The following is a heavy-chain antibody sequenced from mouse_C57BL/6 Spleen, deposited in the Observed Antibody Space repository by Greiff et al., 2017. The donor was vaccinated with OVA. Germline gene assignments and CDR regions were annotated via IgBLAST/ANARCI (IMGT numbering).Heavy chain of an antibody. Sequence: EVQVVESGGGLVQPGGSLKLSCAASGFTFSDYGMAWVRQAPRKGPEWVAFISNLAYSIYYADTVAGRFTISRENAKNTLYLEMSSLRSEDTAMYYCARHEGFGAMDYWGQGTSVTVSS. CDR1: GFTFSDYG. CDR3: ARHEGFGAMDY. V-gene: IGHV5-15*01. CDR2: ISNLAYSI. J-gene: IGHJ4*01.